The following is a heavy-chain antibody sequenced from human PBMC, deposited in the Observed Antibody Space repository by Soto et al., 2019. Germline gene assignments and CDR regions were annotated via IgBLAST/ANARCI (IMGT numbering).Heavy chain of an antibody. Sequence: PGGSARQSCVAAECAYIGGCMSWVRKPPGKGLEWVANIKQDGSEKYYVDSVKGRFTISRDNAQSSLYLQMNSLRAEDTAVYYCARPSAYCGSTTCYVSWGQGTLVTVSS. D-gene: IGHD2-2*01. CDR1: ECAYIGGC. CDR3: ARPSAYCGSTTCYVS. J-gene: IGHJ5*02. V-gene: IGHV3-7*01. CDR2: IKQDGSEK.